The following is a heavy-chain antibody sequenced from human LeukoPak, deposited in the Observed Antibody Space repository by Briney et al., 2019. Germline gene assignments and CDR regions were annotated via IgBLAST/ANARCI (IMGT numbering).Heavy chain of an antibody. Sequence: ASVKVSCKASGGTFSSYAISWVRQAPGQGLEWMGGIIPIFGTANYAQKCQGRVTITTDESTSTAYMELSSLRSEDTAVYYCASGYSFNSFDYWGQGTLVTVSS. D-gene: IGHD3-22*01. J-gene: IGHJ4*02. V-gene: IGHV1-69*05. CDR2: IIPIFGTA. CDR3: ASGYSFNSFDY. CDR1: GGTFSSYA.